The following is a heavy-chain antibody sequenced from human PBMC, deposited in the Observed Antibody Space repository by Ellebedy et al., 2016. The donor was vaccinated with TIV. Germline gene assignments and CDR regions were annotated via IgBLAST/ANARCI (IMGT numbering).Heavy chain of an antibody. V-gene: IGHV5-10-1*01. CDR2: IDPSASYT. D-gene: IGHD3-10*01. CDR1: GYNFSSFW. J-gene: IGHJ6*02. Sequence: GESLKISCTGSGYNFSSFWIGWVRQMPGKGLEWNGRIDPSASYTRFSPSCQGHATISADKSISTAYLQWSSLKASDTAMHFCARRVSMVRGVSYGMDVWGQGTTVIVSS. CDR3: ARRVSMVRGVSYGMDV.